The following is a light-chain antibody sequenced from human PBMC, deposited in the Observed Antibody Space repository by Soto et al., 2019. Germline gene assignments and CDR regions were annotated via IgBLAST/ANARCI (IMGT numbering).Light chain of an antibody. CDR2: LAS. J-gene: IGKJ5*01. CDR3: MQALQTPIT. Sequence: DIVMTQSPLSLPVTPGEPASISCRSSQSLLYSNGNNHLDWYLQKPGQSPQLLIYLASNRAFGVPGRFSGRGAGTDFTLKISRVEAEDVWVYYCMQALQTPITFGQGTRLEIK. CDR1: QSLLYSNGNNH. V-gene: IGKV2-28*01.